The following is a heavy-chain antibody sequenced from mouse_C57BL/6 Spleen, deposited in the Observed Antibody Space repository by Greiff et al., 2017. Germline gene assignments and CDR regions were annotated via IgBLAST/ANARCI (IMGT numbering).Heavy chain of an antibody. CDR2: IYPGDGDT. D-gene: IGHD1-1*01. Sequence: QVHVKQSGAELVKPGASVKISCKASGYAFSSYWMNWVKQRPGKGLEWIGQIYPGDGDTNYNGKFKGKATLTADKSSSTAYMQLSSLTSEDSAVYFCARSFITTVVAPFDYWGQGTTLTVSS. J-gene: IGHJ2*01. V-gene: IGHV1-80*01. CDR1: GYAFSSYW. CDR3: ARSFITTVVAPFDY.